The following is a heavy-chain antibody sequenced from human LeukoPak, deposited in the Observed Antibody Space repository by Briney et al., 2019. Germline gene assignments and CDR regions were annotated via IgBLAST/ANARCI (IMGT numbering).Heavy chain of an antibody. D-gene: IGHD6-19*01. CDR1: GFTFSSYV. Sequence: GRSLRLSCAASGFTFSSYVMHWVRQAPGKGLEWVAAISYDGNNKYYADSVKGRLTISRDNSKNTLYVQMNSLRAEDTAVYYCAKDGVEQWLAYYFDYWGQGTLVTVSS. V-gene: IGHV3-30*18. CDR2: ISYDGNNK. CDR3: AKDGVEQWLAYYFDY. J-gene: IGHJ4*02.